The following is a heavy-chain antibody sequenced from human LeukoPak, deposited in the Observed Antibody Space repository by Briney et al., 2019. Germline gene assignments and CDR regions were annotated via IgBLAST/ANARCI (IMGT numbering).Heavy chain of an antibody. Sequence: PGASLQISCKGSGYSFTTHWIGWVRQLPGIGLEWMGIIHPGDSDTRYSPSFQGQVTISADKSISTAYLQWSSLKASDTAMYYCARQLPEALIWPDAFDIWGQGTMVTVSS. CDR3: ARQLPEALIWPDAFDI. J-gene: IGHJ3*02. CDR1: GYSFTTHW. V-gene: IGHV5-51*01. D-gene: IGHD3/OR15-3a*01. CDR2: IHPGDSDT.